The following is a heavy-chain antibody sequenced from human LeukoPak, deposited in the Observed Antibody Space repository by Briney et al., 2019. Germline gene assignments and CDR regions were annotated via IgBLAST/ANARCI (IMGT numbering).Heavy chain of an antibody. CDR1: GYSFTSYW. CDR3: ARRRSDIAVGHFDY. D-gene: IGHD6-19*01. V-gene: IGHV5-51*01. J-gene: IGHJ4*02. CDR2: IFPVDSDT. Sequence: GESLKISCKGPGYSFTSYWIGWLGKMPGKGLEWLGIIFPVDSDTRYSPSFQGQVTISADKSISTAYLQWSSLKASDTAMYYCARRRSDIAVGHFDYWGQGTLVTVSS.